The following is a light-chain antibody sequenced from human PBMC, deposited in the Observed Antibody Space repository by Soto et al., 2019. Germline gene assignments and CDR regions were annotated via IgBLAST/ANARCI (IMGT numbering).Light chain of an antibody. CDR2: AYT. CDR3: QSYDSSLGTVV. Sequence: QSVLTQPPSVSGAPGQTVTISCTGSSSNIGAIYAVYWYQHLPGAAPKALINAYTKRPSGVPDRFSTSKSGTSASLAISGLQAEDEADYYCQSYDSSLGTVVFGGGTQLTVL. V-gene: IGLV1-40*01. CDR1: SSNIGAIYA. J-gene: IGLJ2*01.